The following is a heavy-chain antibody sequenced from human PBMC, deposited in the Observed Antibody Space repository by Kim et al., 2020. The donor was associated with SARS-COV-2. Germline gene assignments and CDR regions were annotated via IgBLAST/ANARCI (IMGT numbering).Heavy chain of an antibody. J-gene: IGHJ3*02. Sequence: SVKVSCKASGGTFSSYAISWVRQAPGQGLEWMGRIIPILGIANYAQKFQGRVTITADKSTSTAYMELSSLRSEDTAVYYCARDLAASSPAFDIWGQGTMVTVSS. CDR3: ARDLAASSPAFDI. CDR1: GGTFSSYA. D-gene: IGHD6-13*01. V-gene: IGHV1-69*04. CDR2: IIPILGIA.